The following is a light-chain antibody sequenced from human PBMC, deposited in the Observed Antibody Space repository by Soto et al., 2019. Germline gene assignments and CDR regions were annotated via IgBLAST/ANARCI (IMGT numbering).Light chain of an antibody. J-gene: IGKJ4*01. CDR1: QSVRSSY. Sequence: DIVLTQSPGTLSLSPGERVTLSCRASQSVRSSYLAWYQQKPGQAPSLLIYGASNRATGIADRVSGSGSGTDFTLTISRLEPEDFAVYYCQQYGSSPSFGGGTKVEIK. V-gene: IGKV3-20*01. CDR2: GAS. CDR3: QQYGSSPS.